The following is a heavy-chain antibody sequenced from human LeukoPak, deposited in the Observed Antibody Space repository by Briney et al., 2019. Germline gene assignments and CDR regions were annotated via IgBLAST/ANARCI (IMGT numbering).Heavy chain of an antibody. D-gene: IGHD3-16*01. CDR2: IIPIFGTA. CDR1: GGTFSSYA. Sequence: SVKVSCKASGGTFSSYAISWVRQAPGHGLEWMGGIIPIFGTANYAQKFQGRGTITPDASTSTAYLELSSLRSEDTAVYYCTREDGGDYIDCWGQGTLVTVSS. CDR3: TREDGGDYIDC. V-gene: IGHV1-69*13. J-gene: IGHJ4*02.